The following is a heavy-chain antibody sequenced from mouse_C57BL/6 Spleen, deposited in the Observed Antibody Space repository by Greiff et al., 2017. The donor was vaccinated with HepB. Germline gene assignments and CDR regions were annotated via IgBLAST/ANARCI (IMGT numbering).Heavy chain of an antibody. J-gene: IGHJ2*01. CDR2: IDPSDSYT. D-gene: IGHD1-1*01. CDR1: GYTFTSYW. CDR3: ARLRYYGSLGHFDY. Sequence: QVQLQQPGAELVKPGASVKLSCKASGYTFTSYWMQWVKQRPGQGLEWIGEIDPSDSYTNYNQKFKGKATLTVDTSSSTAYMQLSSLTSEDSAVYYCARLRYYGSLGHFDYWGQGTTLTVSS. V-gene: IGHV1-50*01.